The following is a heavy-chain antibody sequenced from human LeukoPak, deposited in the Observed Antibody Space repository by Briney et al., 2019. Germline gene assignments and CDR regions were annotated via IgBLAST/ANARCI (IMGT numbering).Heavy chain of an antibody. CDR2: IKQDGSKK. Sequence: GGSLRLSCVASGFPFSSYWMTWVRQAPGKGLEWVANIKQDGSKKSYVDSVKGRFTISRDNAKNSLYLQMNSLRDEDTAVYYCARGAVVVPAAEEAFDIWGQGTMVTVSS. CDR3: ARGAVVVPAAEEAFDI. V-gene: IGHV3-7*01. CDR1: GFPFSSYW. J-gene: IGHJ3*02. D-gene: IGHD2-2*01.